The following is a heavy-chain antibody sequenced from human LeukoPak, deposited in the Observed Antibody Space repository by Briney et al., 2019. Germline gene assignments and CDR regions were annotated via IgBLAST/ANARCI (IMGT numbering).Heavy chain of an antibody. D-gene: IGHD6-19*01. Sequence: SETLSLTCAVYGGSFSGYYWSWIRQPPGKGLEWIGEINHSGSTNYNPSLKSRVTISVDTSKNQFSLKLSSVTAADTAVYYCATLIAVAGTFDNWGQGTLVTVSS. V-gene: IGHV4-34*01. CDR3: ATLIAVAGTFDN. J-gene: IGHJ4*02. CDR1: GGSFSGYY. CDR2: INHSGST.